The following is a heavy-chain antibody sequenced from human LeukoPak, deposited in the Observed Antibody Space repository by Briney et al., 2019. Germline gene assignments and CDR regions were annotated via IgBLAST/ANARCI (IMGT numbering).Heavy chain of an antibody. CDR2: IYHSGST. J-gene: IGHJ4*02. Sequence: SGTLSLTCAVSGGSISSSNWWSWVRQPPGKGLEWTGEIYHSGSTNYNPSLKSRVTISVDKSKNQFSLKLSSVTAADTAVYYCASLIRYDILTGYSDFDYWGQGTLVTVSS. CDR1: GGSISSSNW. V-gene: IGHV4-4*02. CDR3: ASLIRYDILTGYSDFDY. D-gene: IGHD3-9*01.